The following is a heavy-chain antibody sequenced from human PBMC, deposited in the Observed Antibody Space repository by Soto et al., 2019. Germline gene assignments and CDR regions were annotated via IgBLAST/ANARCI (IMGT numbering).Heavy chain of an antibody. Sequence: SETLSLTCAVSGGSINGYYWSWIRQPPGKGLEWIGYIYYSGSTNYNPSLKSRVTISLDTSKNQFSLKLSSVTAADTAVYYCARGSPHFDSSGYYYNEDSWGQGTLVTVPQ. J-gene: IGHJ5*02. CDR1: GGSINGYY. CDR3: ARGSPHFDSSGYYYNEDS. D-gene: IGHD3-22*01. V-gene: IGHV4-59*01. CDR2: IYYSGST.